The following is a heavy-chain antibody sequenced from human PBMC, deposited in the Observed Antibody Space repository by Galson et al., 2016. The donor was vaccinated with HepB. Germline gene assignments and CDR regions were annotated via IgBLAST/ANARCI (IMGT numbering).Heavy chain of an antibody. V-gene: IGHV3-48*02. CDR3: ARESGASWYLIDY. D-gene: IGHD6-13*01. CDR1: GFTLTASA. Sequence: SLRLSCAVSGFTLTASAMNWVRQAPGKGLEWIAYIGATNGAIFYADSVKGRFTISKDNAKDSLFLQMNNLGDGDTAVYYCARESGASWYLIDYWGRGTLVTVSS. CDR2: IGATNGAI. J-gene: IGHJ4*02.